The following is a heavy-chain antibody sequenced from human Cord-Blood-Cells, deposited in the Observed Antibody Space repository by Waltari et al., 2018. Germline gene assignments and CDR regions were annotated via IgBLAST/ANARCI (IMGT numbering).Heavy chain of an antibody. CDR2: ISSSSITK. CDR3: ARGQVGSDNWFDP. V-gene: IGHV3-48*02. Sequence: EVQLVESGGGLVPPGGSLRLSCAASGFTFSSYSMNWVRQAPGKGQEGVSYISSSSITKYYADAVKGRFTISRDNAKNSLYLQMNSLRDEDTAVYYCARGQVGSDNWFDPWGQGTLVTVSS. CDR1: GFTFSSYS. D-gene: IGHD3-10*01. J-gene: IGHJ5*02.